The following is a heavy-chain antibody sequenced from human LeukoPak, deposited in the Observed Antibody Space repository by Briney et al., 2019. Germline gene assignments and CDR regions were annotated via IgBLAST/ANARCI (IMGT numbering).Heavy chain of an antibody. J-gene: IGHJ4*02. CDR1: GFTFSNAW. D-gene: IGHD6-19*01. V-gene: IGHV3-15*01. Sequence: GGSLRLSCAASGFTFSNAWMSWVRQAPGKGLEWVGRIKSKTDGGTTDYAAPVKGRFTISRDDSKNTLYLQMNSLKTEDTAVYYCTTDLLYSSGWYGENFDYWGQGTLVTASS. CDR2: IKSKTDGGTT. CDR3: TTDLLYSSGWYGENFDY.